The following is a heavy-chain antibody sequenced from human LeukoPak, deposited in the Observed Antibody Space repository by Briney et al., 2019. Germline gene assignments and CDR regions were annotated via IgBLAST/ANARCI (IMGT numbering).Heavy chain of an antibody. D-gene: IGHD3-22*01. Sequence: GGSLRLSCAASGFTISNNYMSWVRQAPGKGLEWVSLIYTGDNTYYADSVKGRFTISRDNSKNTLYLQMSNLSAEDTAVYHCAGDSSGYYDNLPSFDYWGQGTLVTVSS. CDR3: AGDSSGYYDNLPSFDY. CDR2: IYTGDNT. J-gene: IGHJ4*02. CDR1: GFTISNNY. V-gene: IGHV3-53*01.